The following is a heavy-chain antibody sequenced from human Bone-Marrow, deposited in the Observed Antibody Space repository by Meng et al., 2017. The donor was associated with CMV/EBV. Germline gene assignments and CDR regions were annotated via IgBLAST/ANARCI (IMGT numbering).Heavy chain of an antibody. CDR3: ARHAIYNDYYYGMDV. D-gene: IGHD1-1*01. V-gene: IGHV5-51*01. J-gene: IGHJ6*02. CDR2: IYPGDSDT. CDR1: GYSFTSYW. Sequence: KVSCKGSGYSFTSYWIGWVRQMPGKGLEWMGIIYPGDSDTRYSPSFQGQVTISADKSISTAYLQWSSLKVSDTAMYYCARHAIYNDYYYGMDVWGQGTTVTVSS.